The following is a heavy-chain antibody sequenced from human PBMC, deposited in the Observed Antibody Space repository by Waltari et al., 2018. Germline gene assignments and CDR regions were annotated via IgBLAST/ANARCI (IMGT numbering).Heavy chain of an antibody. CDR1: GGSISSSSYH. D-gene: IGHD3-22*01. V-gene: IGHV4-39*07. CDR3: ARTRTTSSYLQYYYYMDV. J-gene: IGHJ6*03. Sequence: QLQLQESGPRLAKPSETLSLTCSVSGGSISSSSYHWGWIRQSPGKGLEWIGSIYYSGSTYYNPSLKSRVTISVDTFKKQISLRLTSVTAADTAVYYCARTRTTSSYLQYYYYMDVWGRGTTVTISS. CDR2: IYYSGST.